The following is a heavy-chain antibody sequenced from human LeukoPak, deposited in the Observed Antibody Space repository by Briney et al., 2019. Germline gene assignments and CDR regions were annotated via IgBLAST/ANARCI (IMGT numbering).Heavy chain of an antibody. CDR3: ARGPTAGFDP. CDR2: IYYSGST. V-gene: IGHV4-30-4*01. J-gene: IGHJ5*02. CDR1: GGSISRGDYY. Sequence: PSETLSLTCTVSGGSISRGDYYWSWIRQPPGKGLEWIGYIYYSGSTYHNPSLESRVTMSVDTAKNQFSLKLSSVTAADTAVYYCARGPTAGFDPWGQGTLVTVSS.